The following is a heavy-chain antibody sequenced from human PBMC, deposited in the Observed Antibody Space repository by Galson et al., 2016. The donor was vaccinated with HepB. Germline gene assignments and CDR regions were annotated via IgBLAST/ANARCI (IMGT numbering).Heavy chain of an antibody. V-gene: IGHV1-24*01. Sequence: SVKVSCKVSGDTLTDLSMHWVRQTPRKGLEWMGGFDPEEAETIYAQKFQGRVSMTEDTSTDTAYMELSGLRSEDTAVYYCAIDRVGVGSLENWGQGTLVTVSS. J-gene: IGHJ4*02. CDR2: FDPEEAET. D-gene: IGHD3-3*01. CDR3: AIDRVGVGSLEN. CDR1: GDTLTDLS.